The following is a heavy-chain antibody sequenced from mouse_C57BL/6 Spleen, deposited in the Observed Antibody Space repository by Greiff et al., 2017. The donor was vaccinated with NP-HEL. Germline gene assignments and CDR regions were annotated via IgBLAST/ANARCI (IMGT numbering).Heavy chain of an antibody. D-gene: IGHD1-1*01. J-gene: IGHJ4*01. CDR3: ARYYYGSSYGEAMDD. CDR2: IYPGSGST. V-gene: IGHV1-55*01. CDR1: GYTFTSYW. Sequence: VQLQQPGAELVKPGASVKMSCKASGYTFTSYWITWVKQRPGQGLEWIGDIYPGSGSTNYNEKFKSKATLTVDTSSSTAYMQLSSLTSEDSAVYYCARYYYGSSYGEAMDDWGQGTSVTVSS.